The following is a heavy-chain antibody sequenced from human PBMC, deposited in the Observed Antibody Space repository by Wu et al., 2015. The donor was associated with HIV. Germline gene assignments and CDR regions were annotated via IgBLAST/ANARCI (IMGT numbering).Heavy chain of an antibody. Sequence: QVQLVQSGAEVKKPGASVKVSCKASGYTFSSYGISWVRQAPGQGLEWMAWISAYNGNTNYAQKLQGRVTMTTDTSTSTAYMELRSLRSDDTAVYYCARDYHNQYYYGSGTYYIAFDIWGQGTMVTVSS. V-gene: IGHV1-18*01. CDR2: ISAYNGNT. CDR1: GYTFSSYG. D-gene: IGHD3-10*01. J-gene: IGHJ3*02. CDR3: ARDYHNQYYYGSGTYYIAFDI.